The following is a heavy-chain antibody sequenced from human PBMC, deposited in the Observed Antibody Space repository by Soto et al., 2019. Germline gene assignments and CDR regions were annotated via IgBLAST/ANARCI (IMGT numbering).Heavy chain of an antibody. CDR1: GYSFTSYW. D-gene: IGHD2-15*01. Sequence: GESLKISCKGSGYSFTSYWIGWVRQMPGKGLEWMGIIYPGDSDTRYSPSFQGQVTISADKSISTAYLQRSSLKASDTAMYYCARLIRVAPPLGAFDIWGQGTMVTVSS. CDR3: ARLIRVAPPLGAFDI. V-gene: IGHV5-51*01. J-gene: IGHJ3*02. CDR2: IYPGDSDT.